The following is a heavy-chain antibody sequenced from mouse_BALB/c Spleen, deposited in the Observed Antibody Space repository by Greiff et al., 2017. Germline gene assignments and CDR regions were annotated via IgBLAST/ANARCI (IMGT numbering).Heavy chain of an antibody. D-gene: IGHD1-1*01. CDR2: INPSNGRT. CDR1: GYTFTSYW. J-gene: IGHJ2*01. Sequence: VKLQQPGAELVKPGASVKLSCKASGYTFTSYWMHWVKQRPGQGLEWIGEINPSNGRTNYNEKFKSKATLTVDKSSSTAYMQLSSLTSEDSAVYYCARRIITTVVATDYWGQGTTLTVSS. V-gene: IGHV1S81*02. CDR3: ARRIITTVVATDY.